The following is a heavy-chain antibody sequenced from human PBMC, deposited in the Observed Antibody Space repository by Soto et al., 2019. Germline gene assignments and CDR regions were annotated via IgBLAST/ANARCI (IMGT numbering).Heavy chain of an antibody. J-gene: IGHJ6*02. CDR2: IDGSGGNT. Sequence: EVQLLESGGGLVDPGGSLRLSCAASGFTLRSYGMSWVRQAPGQGLEWVSGIDGSGGNTYYADSVKGRFTISRDNSKKTVYLQMNSLRDEDTAVYYCAKGGPRVRFLEWFHDGMDVWGQGTTVTVSS. V-gene: IGHV3-23*01. CDR3: AKGGPRVRFLEWFHDGMDV. D-gene: IGHD3-3*01. CDR1: GFTLRSYG.